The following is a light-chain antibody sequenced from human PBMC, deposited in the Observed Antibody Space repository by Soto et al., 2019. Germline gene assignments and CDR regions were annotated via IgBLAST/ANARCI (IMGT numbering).Light chain of an antibody. CDR3: QQYGSSPWT. V-gene: IGKV3-20*01. Sequence: EIVLTQSPGTLSLSPGERATVSCRASQSVSSSYLAWYQQKPGQAPRPLIYGASSRAIGIPDRFSGSGSGTDFTLTISRLAPEDFAVYYCQQYGSSPWTFGQGTKVEIK. J-gene: IGKJ1*01. CDR2: GAS. CDR1: QSVSSSY.